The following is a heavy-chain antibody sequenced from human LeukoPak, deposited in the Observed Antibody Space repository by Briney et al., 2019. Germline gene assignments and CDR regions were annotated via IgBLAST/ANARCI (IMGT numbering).Heavy chain of an antibody. CDR3: ATPRGYCCSTTCYIFDY. J-gene: IGHJ4*01. Sequence: ASVKVSCKVSGYTLSELSMHWVRQAPGDGLEWIGGFAPEDGETIYAQKFQGRVTMTEDTSTDTAYMELSSLRSEDTAVYYCATPRGYCCSTTCYIFDYWGHGTLVTVSS. CDR2: FAPEDGET. CDR1: GYTLSELS. V-gene: IGHV1-24*01. D-gene: IGHD2-2*02.